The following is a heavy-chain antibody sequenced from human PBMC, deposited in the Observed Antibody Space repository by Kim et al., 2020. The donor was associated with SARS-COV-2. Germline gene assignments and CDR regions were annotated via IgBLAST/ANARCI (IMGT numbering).Heavy chain of an antibody. CDR3: ARSRRSNTDFDY. Sequence: SETLSLTCTVSGGSISSYYWSWIRQPPGKGLEWIGYIYYSGSTNYNPSLKSRVTISVDTSKNQFSLKLSSVTAADTAVYYCARSRRSNTDFDYWGQGTLVTVSS. D-gene: IGHD2-2*02. V-gene: IGHV4-59*01. CDR1: GGSISSYY. J-gene: IGHJ4*02. CDR2: IYYSGST.